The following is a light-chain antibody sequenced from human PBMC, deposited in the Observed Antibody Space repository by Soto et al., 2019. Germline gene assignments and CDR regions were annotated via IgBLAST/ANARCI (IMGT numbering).Light chain of an antibody. Sequence: LTQPASLSGSPGQSITISCTGTSSDVGGYNYVSWYQHHPGKAPKLLIYDVSNRPSGISNRFSGSKSDNTASLTISGLQPEDEADYYCSSYTTSNTRQIVFGTGTKVTVL. CDR3: SSYTTSNTRQIV. CDR1: SSDVGGYNY. CDR2: DVS. J-gene: IGLJ1*01. V-gene: IGLV2-14*03.